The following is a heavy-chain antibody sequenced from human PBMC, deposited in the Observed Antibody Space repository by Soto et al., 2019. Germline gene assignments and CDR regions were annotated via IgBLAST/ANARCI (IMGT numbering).Heavy chain of an antibody. V-gene: IGHV4-59*01. CDR2: IYYSGST. Sequence: LSLTCTVSGGSISSYYWSWIRQPPGKGLEWIGYIYYSGSTNYNPSLKSRVTIPVDTSKNQFSLKLSSVTAADTAVYYCARGRLHEGRGTMLVVVVDAFDIWGHGKMVTVSS. J-gene: IGHJ3*02. CDR3: ARGRLHEGRGTMLVVVVDAFDI. D-gene: IGHD3-22*01. CDR1: GGSISSYY.